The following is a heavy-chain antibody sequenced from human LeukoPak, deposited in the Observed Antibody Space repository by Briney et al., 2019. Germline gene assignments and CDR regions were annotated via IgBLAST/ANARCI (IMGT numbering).Heavy chain of an antibody. CDR2: INPSGGST. CDR1: GYTFTSYY. V-gene: IGHV1-46*01. CDR3: AASYCSGGSCKYYFDY. Sequence: VASVKVSCKASGYTFTSYYMHWVRQAPGQGLEWMGIINPSGGSTSYAQKFQGRVTMTRDTSTSTVYMELSSLRSEDTAVYYCAASYCSGGSCKYYFDYWGQGILVTVSS. J-gene: IGHJ4*02. D-gene: IGHD2-15*01.